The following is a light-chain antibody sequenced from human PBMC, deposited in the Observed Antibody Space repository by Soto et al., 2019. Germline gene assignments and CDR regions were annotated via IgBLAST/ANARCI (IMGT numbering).Light chain of an antibody. J-gene: IGKJ1*01. CDR1: QRVGSN. Sequence: EIVMTQSPATLSVSPGERATLSCRASQRVGSNLAWYQQKPGQAPRLLLYGASTRATGVPARFSGSGSGTQLTLTISSLQSEDFAIYYCQQYNNWRQTFGQGTKVDIK. V-gene: IGKV3-15*01. CDR3: QQYNNWRQT. CDR2: GAS.